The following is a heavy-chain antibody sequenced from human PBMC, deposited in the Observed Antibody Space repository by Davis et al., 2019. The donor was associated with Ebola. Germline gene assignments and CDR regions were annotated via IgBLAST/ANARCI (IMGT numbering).Heavy chain of an antibody. CDR3: ASSPYYYGMDV. V-gene: IGHV5-51*01. CDR1: GYSFTSYW. Sequence: GGSLRLSCKGSGYSFTSYWIGWVRQMPGKGLEWMGIIYPGDSDTRYSPSFQGQVTISADKSISTAYLQWSSLKASDTARYYCASSPYYYGMDVWGQGTTVTVSS. J-gene: IGHJ6*02. CDR2: IYPGDSDT.